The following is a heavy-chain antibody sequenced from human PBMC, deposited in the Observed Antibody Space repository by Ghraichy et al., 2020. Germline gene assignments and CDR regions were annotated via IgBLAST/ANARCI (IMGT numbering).Heavy chain of an antibody. Sequence: GGSLRLSCAASGFTFSSYAMSWVRQAPGKGLEWFSAISGSGGSTYYADSVKGRFTISIDNSKNTLYLQMNSLRAEDTAVYYCASSRYYFDYWGQGTLVTVSS. CDR1: GFTFSSYA. V-gene: IGHV3-23*01. CDR2: ISGSGGST. J-gene: IGHJ4*02. CDR3: ASSRYYFDY.